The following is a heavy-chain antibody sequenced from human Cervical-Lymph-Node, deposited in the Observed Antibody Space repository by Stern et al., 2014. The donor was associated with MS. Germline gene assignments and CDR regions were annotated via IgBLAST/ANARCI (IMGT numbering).Heavy chain of an antibody. CDR2: ISYVGSNK. CDR3: ARDRWELYHYYFDY. J-gene: IGHJ4*02. Sequence: VQLVQSGGGVVQPGRSLRLSCAASGFTFSSYAMHWVRQAPGKGLEWVAVISYVGSNKYYADSVKGRFTISRDNSKNTLYLQMNSLRAEDTAVYYCARDRWELYHYYFDYWGQGTLVTVSS. V-gene: IGHV3-30-3*01. D-gene: IGHD1-26*01. CDR1: GFTFSSYA.